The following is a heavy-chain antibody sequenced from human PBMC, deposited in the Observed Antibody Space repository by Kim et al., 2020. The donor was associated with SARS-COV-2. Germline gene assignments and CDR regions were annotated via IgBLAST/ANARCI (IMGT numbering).Heavy chain of an antibody. J-gene: IGHJ6*02. CDR2: INPNSGGT. V-gene: IGHV1-2*02. Sequence: ASVKVSCKASGYTFTGYYMHWVRQAPGQGLEWMGWINPNSGGTNYAQKFQGRVTMTRDTSISTAYMELSRLRSDDTAVYYCAREEIAAASRYYYYYGMDVWGQGTTVTVSS. D-gene: IGHD6-13*01. CDR3: AREEIAAASRYYYYYGMDV. CDR1: GYTFTGYY.